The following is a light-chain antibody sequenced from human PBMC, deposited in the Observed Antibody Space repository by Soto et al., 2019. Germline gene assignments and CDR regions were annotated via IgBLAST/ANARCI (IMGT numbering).Light chain of an antibody. CDR1: QSVSSY. CDR2: DAS. Sequence: EIVLTQSPATLSLSPGERATLSCRASQSVSSYLAWYQQKPDQAPRLLIYDASNRATGIPARFSGSGSGTDFTLTISSLEPEDFAVYYCQQRSNSPITFDQGTRLEIK. V-gene: IGKV3-11*01. J-gene: IGKJ5*01. CDR3: QQRSNSPIT.